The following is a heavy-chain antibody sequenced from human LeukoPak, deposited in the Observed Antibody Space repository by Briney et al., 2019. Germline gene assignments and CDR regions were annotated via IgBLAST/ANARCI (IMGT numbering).Heavy chain of an antibody. CDR3: ARGGAGGRASDI. V-gene: IGHV6-1*01. CDR1: GDSVSSNSAA. Sequence: SQTLSLTCAISGDSVSSNSAAWTWLRQSPSRGLEWLGRTYYRSKWYNDYAVSVKSRLTINPDTSKNQFSPQLNSVAPEDTAVYYCARGGAGGRASDIWGQGTMVTVSS. CDR2: TYYRSKWYN. J-gene: IGHJ3*02. D-gene: IGHD2-15*01.